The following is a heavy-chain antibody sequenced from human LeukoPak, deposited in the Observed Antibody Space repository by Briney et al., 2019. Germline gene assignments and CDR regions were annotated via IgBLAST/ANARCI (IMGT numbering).Heavy chain of an antibody. D-gene: IGHD1-26*01. J-gene: IGHJ2*01. CDR3: AKDRTVGASYWYFDL. V-gene: IGHV3-48*02. Sequence: GESLRLSCAASGFTFSDYNMNWVRQAPGKGLEWLSYISSGSSTIYYADSVKGRFAISRDNAKNSLYLQMNSLRDEDTAVYYCAKDRTVGASYWYFDLWGRGTLVTVSS. CDR2: ISSGSSTI. CDR1: GFTFSDYN.